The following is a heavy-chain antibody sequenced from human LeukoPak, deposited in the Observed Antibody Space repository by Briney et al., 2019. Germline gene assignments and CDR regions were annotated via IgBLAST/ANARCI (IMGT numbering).Heavy chain of an antibody. V-gene: IGHV1-69*13. CDR1: GGTFSSYA. CDR3: AREQYQLLDLPRADY. D-gene: IGHD2-2*01. Sequence: SVKVSWTASGGTFSSYAISWVRQAPGQGLEWMGGIIPIFGTANYAQKFQGRVTITADESTSTAYMELSSLRSDDTAVYYCAREQYQLLDLPRADYWGQGTLVTVSS. CDR2: IIPIFGTA. J-gene: IGHJ4*02.